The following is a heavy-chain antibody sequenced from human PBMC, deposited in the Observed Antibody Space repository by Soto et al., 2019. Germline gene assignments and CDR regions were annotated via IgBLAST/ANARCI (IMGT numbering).Heavy chain of an antibody. V-gene: IGHV3-23*01. CDR3: AKGDPGEGMDV. J-gene: IGHJ6*02. Sequence: EVQLSESGGGLVQPGGSLRLSCAASGFTFSAYAMSWVRQPPGKGLGWVSAVSGSGGSTYSADSVKGRFTISRDNSKNTLYLQMHSLRAEDTGVYYCAKGDPGEGMDVWGQGTTVTVSS. D-gene: IGHD7-27*01. CDR2: VSGSGGST. CDR1: GFTFSAYA.